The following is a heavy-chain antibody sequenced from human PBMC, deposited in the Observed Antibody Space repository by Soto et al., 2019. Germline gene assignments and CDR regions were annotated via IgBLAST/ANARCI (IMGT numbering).Heavy chain of an antibody. D-gene: IGHD5-12*01. Sequence: PWGALRLSCAVSVFTFGNYWMHWVRHPPGKGLVWVARINSDGSYTSYADSVKGRFTISRDNAKNTLYLQMNSLKVEDTAMYYCARRGRDGYNFDYWGQGTLVTVSS. CDR2: INSDGSYT. V-gene: IGHV3-74*01. CDR3: ARRGRDGYNFDY. J-gene: IGHJ4*02. CDR1: VFTFGNYW.